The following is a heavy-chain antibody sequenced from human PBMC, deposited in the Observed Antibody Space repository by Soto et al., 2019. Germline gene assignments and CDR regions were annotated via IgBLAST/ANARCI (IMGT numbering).Heavy chain of an antibody. CDR3: ARARIAVAGTGWFDP. CDR1: GYTFTSYY. J-gene: IGHJ5*02. Sequence: QVQLVQSGAEVKKPGASVKVSCKASGYTFTSYYMHWVRQAPGQGLEWMGIINPSGGSTSYAQKFQGRVTMTRDTSTSTVYMELSSLRSEDTAVYYCARARIAVAGTGWFDPWGQGTLVTASS. CDR2: INPSGGST. V-gene: IGHV1-46*01. D-gene: IGHD6-19*01.